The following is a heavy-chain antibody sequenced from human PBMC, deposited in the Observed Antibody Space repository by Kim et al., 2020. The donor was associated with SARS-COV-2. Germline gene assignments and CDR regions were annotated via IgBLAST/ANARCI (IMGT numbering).Heavy chain of an antibody. CDR3: AREGSEWLQLPYFDY. D-gene: IGHD5-12*01. J-gene: IGHJ4*02. V-gene: IGHV4-59*01. Sequence: PSLKSRVTISVDTPKNQLTLKLSSVTAADTAVYDCAREGSEWLQLPYFDYWGQGTLVTVSS.